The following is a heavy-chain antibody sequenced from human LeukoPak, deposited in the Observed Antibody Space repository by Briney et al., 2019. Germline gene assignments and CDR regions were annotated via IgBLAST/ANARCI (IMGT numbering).Heavy chain of an antibody. J-gene: IGHJ6*02. D-gene: IGHD4-17*01. Sequence: GGSLRLSCTASGFTFSNYAMSWVRQAPGKGLEWVSAISGSGGSTYYADSVKGRFTISRDNSKNTLYLQMNSLRAEDTAVYYCAKETTVTSYYYYYYGMDVWGQGTTVTVSS. CDR2: ISGSGGST. CDR3: AKETTVTSYYYYYYGMDV. V-gene: IGHV3-23*01. CDR1: GFTFSNYA.